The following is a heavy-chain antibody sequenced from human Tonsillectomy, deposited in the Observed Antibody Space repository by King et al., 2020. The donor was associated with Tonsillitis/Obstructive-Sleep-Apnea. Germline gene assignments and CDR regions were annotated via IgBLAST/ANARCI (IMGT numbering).Heavy chain of an antibody. J-gene: IGHJ6*03. V-gene: IGHV1-69*01. CDR1: GGTFSTAS. D-gene: IGHD2-2*01. CDR3: ARVPAPEGYYYYYMDV. Sequence: QLVQSGAEVKKPGSSVKVSCKASGGTFSTASIRGVRHGPGQGLEWMGGISPIFVSAKYPQKFQGGITITADESTTSAYMDLGSLRSEDTAVYYCARVPAPEGYYYYYMDVWGKGTTVTVSS. CDR2: ISPIFVSA.